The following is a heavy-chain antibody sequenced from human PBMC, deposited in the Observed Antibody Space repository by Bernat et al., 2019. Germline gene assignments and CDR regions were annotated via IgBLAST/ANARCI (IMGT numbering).Heavy chain of an antibody. CDR2: INQDGSAT. V-gene: IGHV3-7*03. CDR3: AKGFGPEN. J-gene: IGHJ4*01. Sequence: EVQLVDSGGGLVQPGGSLRLSCAASGFTFSSDYITWVRQAPGKSLEWVANINQDGSATYYADSVKGRFIISRDNARTSVYLQMGSLRTEDTAIYYCAKGFGPENWGHGTLVTVSS. D-gene: IGHD3-16*01. CDR1: GFTFSSDY.